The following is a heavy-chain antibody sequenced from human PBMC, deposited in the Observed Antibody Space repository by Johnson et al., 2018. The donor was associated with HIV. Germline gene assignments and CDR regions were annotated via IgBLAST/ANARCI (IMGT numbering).Heavy chain of an antibody. CDR2: IKHDGIEI. CDR1: GFTFRSYW. Sequence: VQLVESGGGVVRPGKSLRLSCAASGFTFRSYWMNWVRQAPGKGPQWLANIKHDGIEIYYDDSVKGRFTISRDNAKNALYLQMNSLRAEDTAVYYCARAKNTRIYIVVVPAAKRSAFDIWGQGTMVTVSS. D-gene: IGHD2-2*01. V-gene: IGHV3-7*02. J-gene: IGHJ3*02. CDR3: ARAKNTRIYIVVVPAAKRSAFDI.